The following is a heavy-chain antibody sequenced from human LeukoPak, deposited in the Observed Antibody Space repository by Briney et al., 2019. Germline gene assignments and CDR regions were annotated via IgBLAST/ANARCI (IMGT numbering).Heavy chain of an antibody. Sequence: SETLSLTCAVYGGSFSGYYWSWIRQPPGKGLEWIGEINHSGSTNYNPSLKSRVTISVDTSKNQFSLKLRSVTAADTAVYYCASSRAGTWSYFDYWGQGTLVTVSS. V-gene: IGHV4-34*01. CDR1: GGSFSGYY. J-gene: IGHJ4*02. CDR2: INHSGST. CDR3: ASSRAGTWSYFDY. D-gene: IGHD3-10*01.